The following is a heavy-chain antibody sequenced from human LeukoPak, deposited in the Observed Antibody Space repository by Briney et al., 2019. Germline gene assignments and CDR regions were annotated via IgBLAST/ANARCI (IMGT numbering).Heavy chain of an antibody. CDR1: GGTFSSYA. V-gene: IGHV1-69*05. D-gene: IGHD6-6*01. CDR3: ARGIAARPHVYYYYYMDV. CDR2: IIPIFGTA. J-gene: IGHJ6*03. Sequence: SVKVSCKASGGTFSSYAISWVRQAPGQGLEWMGEIIPIFGTANYAQKFQGRVTITTDESTSTAYMELSSLRSEDTAVYYCARGIAARPHVYYYYYMDVWGKGTTVTVSS.